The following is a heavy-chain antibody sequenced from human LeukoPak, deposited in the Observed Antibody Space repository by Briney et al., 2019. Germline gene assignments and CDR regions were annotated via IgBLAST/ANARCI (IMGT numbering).Heavy chain of an antibody. J-gene: IGHJ4*02. D-gene: IGHD6-13*01. CDR1: GFSFSDYY. Sequence: PGGSLRLSCAASGFSFSDYYMSWVRQAPGKGLEWVSGISGSSGNTNYADSVKGRFTISRDNSKDTLYLQMNSLRAEDTAVYYCAKLGQLATEVVYWGQGTLVTVSS. CDR2: ISGSSGNT. CDR3: AKLGQLATEVVY. V-gene: IGHV3-23*01.